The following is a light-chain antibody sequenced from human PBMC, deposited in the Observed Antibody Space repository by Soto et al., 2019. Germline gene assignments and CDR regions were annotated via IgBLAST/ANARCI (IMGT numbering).Light chain of an antibody. V-gene: IGKV3-11*01. CDR2: DAS. CDR3: QHRYNWPLT. CDR1: ENINTY. Sequence: IVLTQSPATLSVSPGETATLSCRASENINTYLAWYQQRPGQAPKLLIYDASNRATGIPARFSASGSGTDFTLSISSLEPEEFAGYYCQHRYNWPLTFGGGTKVDIK. J-gene: IGKJ4*01.